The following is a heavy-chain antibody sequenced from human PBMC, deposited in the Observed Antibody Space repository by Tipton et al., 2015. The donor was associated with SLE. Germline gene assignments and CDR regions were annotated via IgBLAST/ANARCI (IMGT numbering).Heavy chain of an antibody. V-gene: IGHV4-59*08. CDR3: GRARVGMGYVFDI. D-gene: IGHD5-24*01. Sequence: TLSLTCTVSGGSISSYYWSWIRQPPGKGLEWIGSFYHSGNTYYNPSLTSRVTISADTSKNQFSLGLTSVTAADTALYYCGRARVGMGYVFDIWGQGTMVTVSS. CDR2: FYHSGNT. J-gene: IGHJ3*02. CDR1: GGSISSYY.